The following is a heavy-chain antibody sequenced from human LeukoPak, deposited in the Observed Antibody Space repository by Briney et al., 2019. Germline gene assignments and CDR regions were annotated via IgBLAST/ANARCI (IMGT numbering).Heavy chain of an antibody. D-gene: IGHD3-3*01. CDR1: GFTFSSYA. J-gene: IGHJ4*02. CDR3: AKDSGSFDFWSGYWVDY. CDR2: ISGSGGST. V-gene: IGHV3-23*01. Sequence: GGSLSLSCAASGFTFSSYAMSWVRQAPGKGLEWVSAISGSGGSTYYADSVKGRFTISRDNSKNTLYLQMNSLRAEDTAVYYCAKDSGSFDFWSGYWVDYWGQGTLVTVSS.